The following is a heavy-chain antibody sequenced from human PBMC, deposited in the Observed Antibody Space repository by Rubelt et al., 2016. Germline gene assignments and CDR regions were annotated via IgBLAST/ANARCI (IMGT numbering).Heavy chain of an antibody. V-gene: IGHV1-2*06. J-gene: IGHJ4*02. CDR2: INPNSGGT. Sequence: QVQLVQSGAEVKKPGASVKVSCKASGYTFTGYYMHWVRQAPGQGLEWMGRINPNSGGTNYAQKFKGRVTMTRDTSISTAYMELSRLRCEDTAVYYCARVGFYYDSGSYVDWGQGTLVTVSS. CDR1: GYTFTGYY. D-gene: IGHD3-10*01. CDR3: ARVGFYYDSGSYVD.